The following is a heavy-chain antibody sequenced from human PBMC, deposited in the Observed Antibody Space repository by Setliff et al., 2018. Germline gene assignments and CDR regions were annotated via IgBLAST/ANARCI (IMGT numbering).Heavy chain of an antibody. D-gene: IGHD6-6*01. Sequence: SETLSLTCAVSGFSISSGYYWGWIRQPPGKGLEWIVNIHHSGKANYNPSLKSRVSISVDTSKNQFSLKLSSVTAADTAVYYCARGRNVAARLLDSWGQGARVTVSS. CDR1: GFSISSGYY. CDR3: ARGRNVAARLLDS. J-gene: IGHJ4*02. V-gene: IGHV4-38-2*01. CDR2: IHHSGKA.